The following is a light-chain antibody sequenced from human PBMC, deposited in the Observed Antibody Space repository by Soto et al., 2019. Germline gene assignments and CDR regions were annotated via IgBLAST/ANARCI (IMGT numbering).Light chain of an antibody. CDR1: QSISNY. Sequence: DIQMTQSPSSLSASVGDGVTITCRASQSISNYVNWYQQKPGKAPKLLIYAASRLQSGVPSRFSGTESRTDFTLTISSLQPEDFATYYCQETFSTPSFTFGGGTKVEI. J-gene: IGKJ4*01. V-gene: IGKV1-39*01. CDR2: AAS. CDR3: QETFSTPSFT.